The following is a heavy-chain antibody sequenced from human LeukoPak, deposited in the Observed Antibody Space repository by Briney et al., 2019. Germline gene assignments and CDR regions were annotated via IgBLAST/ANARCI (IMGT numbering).Heavy chain of an antibody. CDR1: GGSISSGDYY. J-gene: IGHJ5*02. V-gene: IGHV4-30-4*08. Sequence: SQTLSLTCTVSGGSISSGDYYWGWIRQPPGKGLEWIGYIYYSGSTYYNPSLKSRVTISVDTSKNQFSLKLSSVTAADTAVYYCARDAITIFGGVVDPWGQGTLVTVSS. CDR2: IYYSGST. CDR3: ARDAITIFGGVVDP. D-gene: IGHD3-3*01.